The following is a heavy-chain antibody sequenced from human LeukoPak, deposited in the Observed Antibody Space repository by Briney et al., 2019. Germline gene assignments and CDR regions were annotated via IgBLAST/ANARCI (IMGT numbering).Heavy chain of an antibody. CDR1: GYTFTSYA. D-gene: IGHD4-17*01. CDR2: INAGNGNT. V-gene: IGHV1-3*01. CDR3: ARTTVTTGAHAFDI. J-gene: IGHJ3*02. Sequence: ASVKVSCKASGYTFTSYAMHWVRQAPGQRLKWMGWINAGNGNTKYSQKFQGRVTITRDTSASTAYMELSSLRSEDTAVYYCARTTVTTGAHAFDIWGQGTMVTVSS.